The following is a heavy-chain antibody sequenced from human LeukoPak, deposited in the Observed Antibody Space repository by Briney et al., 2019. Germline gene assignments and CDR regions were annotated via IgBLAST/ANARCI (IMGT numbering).Heavy chain of an antibody. CDR2: ISYDGSNK. J-gene: IGHJ4*02. Sequence: GGSLRLSCVASGFTVSNKYMSWVRQAPGKGLEWVAVISYDGSNKYYADSVKGRFTISRDNSKNTLYLQMNSLRAEDTAVYYCARDNGWSADFWGQGTLVTVSS. D-gene: IGHD2-15*01. V-gene: IGHV3-30*03. CDR1: GFTVSNKY. CDR3: ARDNGWSADF.